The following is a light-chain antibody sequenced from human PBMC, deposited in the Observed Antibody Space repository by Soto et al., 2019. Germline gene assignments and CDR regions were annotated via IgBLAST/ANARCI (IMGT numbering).Light chain of an antibody. V-gene: IGKV3-20*01. CDR1: QTVSSRY. CDR2: GAS. CDR3: QQYGSSPPIT. J-gene: IGKJ5*01. Sequence: EIVLTQSPGTLSLSPGERATLSCRASQTVSSRYLAWYQQNPGQAPRLLIYGASSRATGIPDRFSGSGSGTDFTLTISRLEPEDFAVYYCQQYGSSPPITFGQGTRLEIK.